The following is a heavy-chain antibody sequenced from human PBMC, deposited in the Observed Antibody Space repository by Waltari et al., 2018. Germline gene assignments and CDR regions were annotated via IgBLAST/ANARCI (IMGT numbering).Heavy chain of an antibody. CDR1: GYTFTNSA. V-gene: IGHV1-3*04. J-gene: IGHJ4*02. D-gene: IGHD3-3*02. CDR3: ARDGRGIGTSYDY. Sequence: QVHLVQSGAEVKKPGASVTVSCKTSGYTFTNSAMYWVRQAPGQGLEWLGWINTGNDNTKYSQKFQDRVTITRDTSASTAYMELSSLRLEDTAIYYCARDGRGIGTSYDYWGQGTLVTVSS. CDR2: INTGNDNT.